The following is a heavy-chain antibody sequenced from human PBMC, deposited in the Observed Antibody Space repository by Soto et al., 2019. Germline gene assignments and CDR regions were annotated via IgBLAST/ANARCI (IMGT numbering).Heavy chain of an antibody. Sequence: QVQLVQSGAEVKKPGASVKVSCKASGYTFTSYGISWVRQAPGQGLEWMGWIRAYNGNTNYAQKLQGRVPITTDTSTSTADMELRSPRSDDTAVYYCARDLPTMDDWGQGTTVTVSS. CDR2: IRAYNGNT. V-gene: IGHV1-18*01. J-gene: IGHJ6*02. CDR3: ARDLPTMDD. CDR1: GYTFTSYG.